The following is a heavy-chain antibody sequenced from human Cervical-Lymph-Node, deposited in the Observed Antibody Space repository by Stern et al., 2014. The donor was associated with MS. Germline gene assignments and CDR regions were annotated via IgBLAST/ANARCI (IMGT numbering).Heavy chain of an antibody. Sequence: EVQLVESGGGSVQPGGSLRLSCAASGFTFSSYWMHWVRQAPGKGLVWVSRINTDGSSTNYADSVKGRFTISRDNAKNTLYLQMNGLRVEDTAVYYCARVWYSVSSGSVGMDVWGQGTTVTVSS. CDR2: INTDGSST. J-gene: IGHJ6*02. CDR3: ARVWYSVSSGSVGMDV. V-gene: IGHV3-74*02. D-gene: IGHD5/OR15-5a*01. CDR1: GFTFSSYW.